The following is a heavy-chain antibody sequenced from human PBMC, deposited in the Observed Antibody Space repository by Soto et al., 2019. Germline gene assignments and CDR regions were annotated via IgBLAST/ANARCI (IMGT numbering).Heavy chain of an antibody. J-gene: IGHJ2*01. V-gene: IGHV3-13*04. Sequence: EVQLVESGGGLVQPGGSLRLSCAASGFTFSTYDMHWVRQPAGKGLQWVSTIGPGGDTYYPGSVKDRFTISRENAKNSLFLQMNSLRDGDTAVYYCARGPTGLLYFGKGYFELWGRGTLVTVSS. D-gene: IGHD3-10*01. CDR3: ARGPTGLLYFGKGYFEL. CDR1: GFTFSTYD. CDR2: IGPGGDT.